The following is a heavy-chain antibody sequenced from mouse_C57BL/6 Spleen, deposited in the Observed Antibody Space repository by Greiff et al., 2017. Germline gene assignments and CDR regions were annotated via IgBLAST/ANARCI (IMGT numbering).Heavy chain of an antibody. J-gene: IGHJ2*01. CDR2: IDPSDSAT. CDR1: GYTFTSYW. Sequence: QVQLQPPWAELVRPGSSVKLSCKASGYTFTSYWMHWVKQRPIQGLEWIGNIDPSDSATHYNQKFKDKATLTVDKSSSTAYMQLSSLTSEDSAVYYCATGDGYLLRSDFAYWGQGTTLTVS. D-gene: IGHD2-3*01. CDR3: ATGDGYLLRSDFAY. V-gene: IGHV1-52*01.